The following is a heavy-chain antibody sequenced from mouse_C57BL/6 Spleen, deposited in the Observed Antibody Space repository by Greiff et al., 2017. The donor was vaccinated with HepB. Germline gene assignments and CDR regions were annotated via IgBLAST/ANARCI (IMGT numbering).Heavy chain of an antibody. J-gene: IGHJ1*03. D-gene: IGHD4-1*01. CDR3: ARSRGGTWYFDV. CDR2: IYPGDGDT. V-gene: IGHV1-80*01. CDR1: GYAFSSYW. Sequence: VQLQQSGAELVKPGASVKISCKASGYAFSSYWMNWVKQRPGKGLEWIGQIYPGDGDTNYNGKFKGKATLTADKSSSTAYMQLSSLTSEDSAVYFCARSRGGTWYFDVWGTGTTVTVSS.